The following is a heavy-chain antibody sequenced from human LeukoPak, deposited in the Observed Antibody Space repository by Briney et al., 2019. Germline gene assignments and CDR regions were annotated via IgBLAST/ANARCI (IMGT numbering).Heavy chain of an antibody. CDR2: ISSSSSYI. J-gene: IGHJ4*02. CDR1: GFTFSSYS. D-gene: IGHD6-19*01. Sequence: GGSRRLSCAASGFTFSSYSMNWVRQAPGKGLEWVSSISSSSSYIYYADSVKGRFTISRDNAKNSLYLQMNSLRAEDTAVYYCARGGDSSGWYASDFDYWGQGTLVTVSS. CDR3: ARGGDSSGWYASDFDY. V-gene: IGHV3-21*01.